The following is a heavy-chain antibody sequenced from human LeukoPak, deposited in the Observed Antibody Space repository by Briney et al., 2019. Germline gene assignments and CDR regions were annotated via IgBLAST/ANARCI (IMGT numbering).Heavy chain of an antibody. D-gene: IGHD6-13*01. Sequence: GGSLRLSCAAPGFTFSSYAMGWVRQAPGKGLEWVPSIGGSGGSTYYADSVKGRFTISRDNSKNTLYLQMNSLRAEDTAVYYCAKVETAAAATLRGFDYWGQGTLVTVSS. V-gene: IGHV3-23*01. CDR2: IGGSGGST. CDR3: AKVETAAAATLRGFDY. CDR1: GFTFSSYA. J-gene: IGHJ4*02.